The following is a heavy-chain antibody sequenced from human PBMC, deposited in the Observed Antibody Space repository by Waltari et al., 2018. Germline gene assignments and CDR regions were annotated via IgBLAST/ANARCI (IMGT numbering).Heavy chain of an antibody. Sequence: QVQLQESGPGLVKPSETLSLTCAVSGYSISSGYYWGWIRQPPGKGLEWIGNIYHSGSTYYIPSLKSRVTISVDTSKNQFSLKLSSVTAADTAVYYCARQSGYSSSWVNYWGQGTLVTVSS. CDR2: IYHSGST. CDR3: ARQSGYSSSWVNY. D-gene: IGHD6-13*01. CDR1: GYSISSGYY. V-gene: IGHV4-38-2*01. J-gene: IGHJ4*02.